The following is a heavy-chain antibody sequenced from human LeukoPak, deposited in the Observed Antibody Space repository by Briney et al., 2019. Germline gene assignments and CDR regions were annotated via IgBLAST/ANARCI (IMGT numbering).Heavy chain of an antibody. CDR2: IWYDGPNR. V-gene: IGHV3-33*01. J-gene: IGHJ3*02. D-gene: IGHD5-12*01. CDR3: ARDWNSGYVGDAFDI. Sequence: GGSLRLSCAASGFAFSNYGMHWVRQAPGKGLEWVAVIWYDGPNRYYADSVKGRLTVSGDSSKNTLYLQMNSLRAEDTAVYYCARDWNSGYVGDAFDIWGQGTMVTVAS. CDR1: GFAFSNYG.